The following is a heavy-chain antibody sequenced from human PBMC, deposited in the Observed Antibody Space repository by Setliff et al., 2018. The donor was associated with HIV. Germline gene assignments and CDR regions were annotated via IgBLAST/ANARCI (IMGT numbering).Heavy chain of an antibody. CDR1: GGSFSAYY. CDR2: INHSGST. Sequence: PSETLSLTCAVYGGSFSAYYWSWIRQPPGKGLEWIGEINHSGSTNYNPSLKTRVTIMVDTSKNQFSLKLSSVTAADTAVYYCARQERYCTSADCYRYFNYWGQGTLVTVSS. D-gene: IGHD2-2*02. CDR3: ARQERYCTSADCYRYFNY. V-gene: IGHV4-34*01. J-gene: IGHJ4*02.